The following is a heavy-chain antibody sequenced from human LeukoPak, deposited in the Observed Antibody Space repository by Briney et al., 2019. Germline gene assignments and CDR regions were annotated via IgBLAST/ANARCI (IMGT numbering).Heavy chain of an antibody. CDR1: GFTFRNYA. V-gene: IGHV3-23*01. CDR3: AKDTTGRTRWFDP. Sequence: GGSLRLSCAASGFTFRNYAMNWVRQAPGKGLEWVSGISGSGGSTYYADSVKGRFTISRDNSKNTLYLQMNSLRAEDTAVYYCAKDTTGRTRWFDPWGQGTLVTVSS. J-gene: IGHJ5*02. D-gene: IGHD1-1*01. CDR2: ISGSGGST.